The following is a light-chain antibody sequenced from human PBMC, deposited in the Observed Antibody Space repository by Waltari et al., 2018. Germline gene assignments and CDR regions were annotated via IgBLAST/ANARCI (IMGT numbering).Light chain of an antibody. V-gene: IGLV2-11*01. J-gene: IGLJ3*02. CDR3: CSYAGSYSWV. CDR1: SSDVGGYNY. CDR2: DVS. Sequence: QSALTQPRSVSGSPGQSVTISCTGTSSDVGGYNYVSWYQQHPGKAPKLMIYDVSKRPAGVPDRSSGAKSANTASLTISGLQAEDEADYYCCSYAGSYSWVFGGGTKLTVL.